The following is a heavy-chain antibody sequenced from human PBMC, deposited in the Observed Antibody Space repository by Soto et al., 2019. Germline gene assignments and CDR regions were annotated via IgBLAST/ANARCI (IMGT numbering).Heavy chain of an antibody. CDR3: ARDPFHGTTGCNWFDP. CDR1: GFTFSDYY. D-gene: IGHD1-7*01. J-gene: IGHJ5*02. CDR2: ISSSGSTI. Sequence: GGSMRPSSAASGFTFSDYYMSWIRQAPEKGLEWVSYISSSGSTIYYADSVKGRFTISRDNAKNSLYLQMNSLRAEDTAVYYCARDPFHGTTGCNWFDPWGQGTLVTVSS. V-gene: IGHV3-11*01.